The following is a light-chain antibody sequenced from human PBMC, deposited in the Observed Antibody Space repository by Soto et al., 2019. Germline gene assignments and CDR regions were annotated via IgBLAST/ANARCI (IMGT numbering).Light chain of an antibody. Sequence: QPVLTQPPSVSGAPGQRVTISCTGSSSNIGAGYDVHWYQQLPGTAPKLLIYGNSNRHSGVPDRFSGSKSGTSASLAITGLQAEDEADYYCQSYDSSLSAVFGGGTQLDRPR. V-gene: IGLV1-40*01. CDR1: SSNIGAGYD. CDR2: GNS. CDR3: QSYDSSLSAV. J-gene: IGLJ7*01.